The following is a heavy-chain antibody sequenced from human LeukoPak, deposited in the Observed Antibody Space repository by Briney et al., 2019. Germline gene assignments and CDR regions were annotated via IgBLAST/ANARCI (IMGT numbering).Heavy chain of an antibody. J-gene: IGHJ4*02. Sequence: ASVTVSCMASGYTFTSYDINWVRQATGQGLEWMGWMNPNSGNTGYAQKFQGRVTITRNTSISTAYMELSSLRSEDTAVYYCARGQWLPVFDFWGQGTLVTVSS. CDR3: ARGQWLPVFDF. CDR1: GYTFTSYD. V-gene: IGHV1-8*03. D-gene: IGHD3-22*01. CDR2: MNPNSGNT.